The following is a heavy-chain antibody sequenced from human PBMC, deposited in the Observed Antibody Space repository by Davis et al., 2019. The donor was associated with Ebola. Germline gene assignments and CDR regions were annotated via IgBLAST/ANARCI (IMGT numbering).Heavy chain of an antibody. CDR1: GGSISSGGYS. CDR2: IYHSGST. D-gene: IGHD3-3*01. J-gene: IGHJ4*02. CDR3: ARAQRITNLIFDY. V-gene: IGHV4-30-2*01. Sequence: MPSETLSLTCAVSGGSISSGGYSWSWIRQPPGKGLEWIGYIYHSGSTYYNPSLKSRVTISVDRSKNQFSLKLSSVTAADTAVYYCARAQRITNLIFDYWGQGTLVTVSS.